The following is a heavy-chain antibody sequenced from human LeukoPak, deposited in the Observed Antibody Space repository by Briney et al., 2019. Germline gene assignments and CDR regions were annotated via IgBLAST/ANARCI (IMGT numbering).Heavy chain of an antibody. J-gene: IGHJ4*02. D-gene: IGHD3-10*01. CDR1: GLTFSSSA. CDR3: AKLFYSSGMYHFDY. CDR2: ISGSGGGT. Sequence: PGGSLRLSCATSGLTFSSSAMSWVRQALGKGLAWVSTISGSGGGTYYADSVKGRFTISRDNSKNTLYLQMNSLRAEDTAVFYCAKLFYSSGMYHFDYWGQGTLVTVSS. V-gene: IGHV3-23*01.